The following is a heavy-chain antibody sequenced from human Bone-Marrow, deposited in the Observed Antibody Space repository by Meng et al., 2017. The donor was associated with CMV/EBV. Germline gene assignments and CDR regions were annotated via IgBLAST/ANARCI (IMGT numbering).Heavy chain of an antibody. D-gene: IGHD4-23*01. CDR3: ARQNTVVTPFDY. Sequence: ATAKVSCKTSGYTFTSYGISWVRQAPGQGLEWMGWISTYNGNTNYAQKLQGRVTMTTDTFTNTAYMELRSLRSDDTALYYCARQNTVVTPFDYWGQGTLVTVSS. CDR2: ISTYNGNT. CDR1: GYTFTSYG. V-gene: IGHV1-18*01. J-gene: IGHJ4*02.